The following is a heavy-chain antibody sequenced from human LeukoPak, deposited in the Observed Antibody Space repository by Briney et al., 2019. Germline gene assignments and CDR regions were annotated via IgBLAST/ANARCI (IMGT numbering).Heavy chain of an antibody. CDR1: GGSISSYY. CDR3: ARAGVRGVLDY. V-gene: IGHV4-59*01. D-gene: IGHD3-10*01. J-gene: IGHJ4*02. CDR2: IYYSGST. Sequence: SETLSLTCTVSGGSISSYYGSWIRQPPGKGLEWIGYIYYSGSTNYNPSLKGRVTISVDTSKNQFSLKLSSVTAADTAVYYCARAGVRGVLDYWGQGTLVTVSS.